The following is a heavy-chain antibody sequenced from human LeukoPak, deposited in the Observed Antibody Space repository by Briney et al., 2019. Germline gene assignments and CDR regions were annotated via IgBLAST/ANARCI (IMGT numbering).Heavy chain of an antibody. CDR1: GGSISSSSYY. CDR3: AKEMATMNAFDI. D-gene: IGHD5-24*01. CDR2: IYSGGST. J-gene: IGHJ3*02. Sequence: PSETLSLTCTVSGGSISSSSYYWGWIRQPPGKGLEWVSVIYSGGSTDYKDSVKDRFIISKDNSKNTLYLQMNSLRAEDTAVYYCAKEMATMNAFDIWGQGTMVTVSS. V-gene: IGHV3-66*01.